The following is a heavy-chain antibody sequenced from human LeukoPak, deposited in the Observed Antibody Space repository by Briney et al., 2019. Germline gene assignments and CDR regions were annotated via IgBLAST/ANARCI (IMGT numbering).Heavy chain of an antibody. CDR2: MNPNSGNT. Sequence: ASVKVSCKASGYTFTSYDINWVRQATGKGLEWMGWMNPNSGNTGYAQKFQGRVTMTRNTSISTAYMELSSLRSEDTAVYYCAKEGLNIATRDFFDSWGQGTLVTVSS. CDR3: AKEGLNIATRDFFDS. J-gene: IGHJ4*02. D-gene: IGHD6-6*01. CDR1: GYTFTSYD. V-gene: IGHV1-8*01.